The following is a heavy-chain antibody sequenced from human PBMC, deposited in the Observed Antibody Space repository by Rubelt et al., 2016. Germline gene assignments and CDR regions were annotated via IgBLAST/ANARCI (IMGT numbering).Heavy chain of an antibody. J-gene: IGHJ4*02. CDR1: GGSISSSSYY. CDR3: ARHTSSSSGWYRDVFDY. D-gene: IGHD6-19*01. V-gene: IGHV4-39*01. Sequence: QLQLQESGPGLVKPSETLSLTCTVSGGSISSSSYYWGWIRQPPGKGLEWIGRISYSGSTYYNPSLKSRVTLFVDTSKNQFPLKLGAVTAADTAVYCCARHTSSSSGWYRDVFDYWGQGTLVTVSS. CDR2: ISYSGST.